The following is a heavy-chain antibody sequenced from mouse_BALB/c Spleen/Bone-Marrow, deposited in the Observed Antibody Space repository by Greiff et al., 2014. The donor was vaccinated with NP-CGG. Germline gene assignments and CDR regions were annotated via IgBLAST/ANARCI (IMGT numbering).Heavy chain of an antibody. D-gene: IGHD3-1*01. CDR1: GYTFSNYW. CDR2: IHPGNSDT. J-gene: IGHJ2*01. Sequence: VQLQQSGTVLARPGAAVKVSCKASGYTFSNYWMHWIKQRPGQGLEWIGTIHPGNSDTTYNQKFKGKAKLTAVTSTSTAYMELSSLTNEDSAVYYCTTLARNNFDYWGQGTTLTASS. V-gene: IGHV1-5*01. CDR3: TTLARNNFDY.